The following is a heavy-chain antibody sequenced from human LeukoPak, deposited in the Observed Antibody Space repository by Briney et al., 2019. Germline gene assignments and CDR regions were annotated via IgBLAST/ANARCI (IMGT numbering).Heavy chain of an antibody. CDR3: ARAARYCSGGCCYFDY. CDR1: GYTFTSYY. Sequence: ASVKVSCKASGYTFTSYYMHWVRQAPGQGLEWMGIINPSGGSTSYAQKFQGRVTMTRDTSTSTVYMELSSLRSEDTPVYYCARAARYCSGGCCYFDYWGQGTLVTVSS. V-gene: IGHV1-46*01. J-gene: IGHJ4*02. D-gene: IGHD2-15*01. CDR2: INPSGGST.